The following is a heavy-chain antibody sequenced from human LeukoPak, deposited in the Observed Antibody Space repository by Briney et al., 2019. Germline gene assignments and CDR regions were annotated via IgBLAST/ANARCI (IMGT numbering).Heavy chain of an antibody. D-gene: IGHD5-24*01. CDR3: ARGDAGRESLDY. CDR1: GGSISSGGYY. V-gene: IGHV4-31*03. CDR2: IYYSGNT. Sequence: PSETLSLTCTVSGGSISSGGYYWSWIRQHPGKGLEWIGYIYYSGNTYYNPSLKSRVTISVDTSKNQFSLKLSSVTAADTAVYYCARGDAGRESLDYWGQGTLVTVSS. J-gene: IGHJ4*02.